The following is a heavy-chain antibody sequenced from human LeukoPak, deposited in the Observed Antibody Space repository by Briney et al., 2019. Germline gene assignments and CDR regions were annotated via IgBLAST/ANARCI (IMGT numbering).Heavy chain of an antibody. D-gene: IGHD6-13*01. CDR2: IYHSGST. J-gene: IGHJ3*02. CDR1: GGSISSSNW. Sequence: KPSETLSLTCAVSGGSISSSNWWSWVRQPPGKGLEWIGEIYHSGSTNYNPSLKSRVTISVDKSKNQFSLKLSSVTAADTAVYYCAREGGSSWPGEAFDIWGQGTMVTVSS. V-gene: IGHV4-4*02. CDR3: AREGGSSWPGEAFDI.